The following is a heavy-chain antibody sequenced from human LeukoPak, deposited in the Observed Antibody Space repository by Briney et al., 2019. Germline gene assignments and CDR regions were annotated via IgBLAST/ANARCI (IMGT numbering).Heavy chain of an antibody. CDR3: ARGMGSYYYDSSGYYFDY. V-gene: IGHV1-18*01. CDR2: ISAYNGNT. D-gene: IGHD3-22*01. CDR1: GYTFTSYG. J-gene: IGHJ4*02. Sequence: ASVKVSCKASGYTFTSYGISWVRQAPGQGLEWMGWISAYNGNTNYAQKLKGRVTMTTDTSTSTAYMELRSLRSDDTAVYYCARGMGSYYYDSSGYYFDYWGQGTLVTVSS.